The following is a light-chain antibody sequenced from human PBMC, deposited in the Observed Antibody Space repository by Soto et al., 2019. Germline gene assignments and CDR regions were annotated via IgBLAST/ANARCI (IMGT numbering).Light chain of an antibody. J-gene: IGKJ4*01. V-gene: IGKV3-15*01. Sequence: EIVMTQSPATLSVSPGERATLSCKASQSVSSNLAWYQQKPGQAPRPLIYGASTRATGIPARFSGSGSGTEFTLTISSLQSEDFAVSYCQQYNNWPRTFGGGTKV. CDR2: GAS. CDR3: QQYNNWPRT. CDR1: QSVSSN.